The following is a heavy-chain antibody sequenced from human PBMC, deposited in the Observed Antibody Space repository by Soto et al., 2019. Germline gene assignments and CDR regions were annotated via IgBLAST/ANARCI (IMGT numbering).Heavy chain of an antibody. CDR1: GGSISSGGYY. CDR3: ARSSTSANYFDY. D-gene: IGHD2-2*01. CDR2: IYYSGST. V-gene: IGHV4-31*03. J-gene: IGHJ4*02. Sequence: QVQLQESGPGLVKPSQTLSLTCTVSGGSISSGGYYWSWIRQHPGKGLEWIGYIYYSGSTYYNPYLKSRVTISVDTSKNHFSLKLSSVTAADTAVYYCARSSTSANYFDYWGQGTLVTVSS.